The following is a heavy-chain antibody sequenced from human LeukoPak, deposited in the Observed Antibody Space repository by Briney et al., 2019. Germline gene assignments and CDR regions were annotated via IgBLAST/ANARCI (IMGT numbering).Heavy chain of an antibody. CDR2: IYYSGST. Sequence: SETLSLTCTVSGGSISSYYWSWIRQPPGKGLEWIGYIYYSGSTNYNPSLKSRVTISVDTSKNQFSLKLSSVTAADTAVYYCANTGYSSSWYPTHWGQGTLVTVSS. CDR1: GGSISSYY. V-gene: IGHV4-59*08. J-gene: IGHJ4*02. D-gene: IGHD6-13*01. CDR3: ANTGYSSSWYPTH.